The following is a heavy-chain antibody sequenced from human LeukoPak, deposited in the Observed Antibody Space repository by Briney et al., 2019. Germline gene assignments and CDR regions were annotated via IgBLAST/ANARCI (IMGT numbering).Heavy chain of an antibody. V-gene: IGHV3-9*01. D-gene: IGHD5-18*01. CDR1: GFTFSSYA. CDR2: ISWNSGII. J-gene: IGHJ4*02. CDR3: TKDSVAMVTTSDY. Sequence: PGGSLRLSCGASGFTFSSYAMHWVRQAPGKGLEWVSGISWNSGIIGYADSVKGRFTTSRDNAKNSLYLQMNSLRPEDTALYYCTKDSVAMVTTSDYWGQGTLVTVSS.